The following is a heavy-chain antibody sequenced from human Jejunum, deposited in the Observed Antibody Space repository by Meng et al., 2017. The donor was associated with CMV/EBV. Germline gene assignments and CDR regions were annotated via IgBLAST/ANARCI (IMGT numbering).Heavy chain of an antibody. Sequence: QVQPQESGPGLVKPSQTLSLSCTVSGASITNGEYYWNWIRQSPGKGLEWIGYIYNTGRTSYSPSLKSRVSMSVDTAKNQFSLHLSSVTVADAAVYYCASLFHFDILTGSWYWGQGALVTVSS. J-gene: IGHJ4*02. CDR3: ASLFHFDILTGSWY. D-gene: IGHD3-9*01. CDR1: GASITNGEYY. V-gene: IGHV4-30-4*08. CDR2: IYNTGRT.